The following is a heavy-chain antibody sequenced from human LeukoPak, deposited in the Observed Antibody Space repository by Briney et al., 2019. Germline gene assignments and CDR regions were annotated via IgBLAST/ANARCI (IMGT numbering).Heavy chain of an antibody. CDR2: INHSGST. Sequence: SETLSLTCAVYGGSFSGYYWSWIRQPPGKGLEWIGEINHSGSTNYNPSLKSRVTISVDTSKNQFSLKLSSVTAADTAVYYCARGDSSSWSKELDYWGQETLVTVSS. D-gene: IGHD6-13*01. CDR1: GGSFSGYY. J-gene: IGHJ4*02. V-gene: IGHV4-34*01. CDR3: ARGDSSSWSKELDY.